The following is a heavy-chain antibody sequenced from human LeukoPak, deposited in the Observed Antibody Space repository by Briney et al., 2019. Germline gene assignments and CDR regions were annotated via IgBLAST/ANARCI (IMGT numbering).Heavy chain of an antibody. J-gene: IGHJ3*01. CDR3: ARDVNNWSDAFDV. V-gene: IGHV4-59*12. D-gene: IGHD1-1*01. CDR1: GGPISSYY. CDR2: IYHTGST. Sequence: SETLSLTCTVSGGPISSYYWNWIRQPPGKGLEWIGEIYHTGSTNYSPSLKSRVTMSVDKSKNEVSLKLTSVTAADTAVYYCARDVNNWSDAFDVWGRGTRVTVSS.